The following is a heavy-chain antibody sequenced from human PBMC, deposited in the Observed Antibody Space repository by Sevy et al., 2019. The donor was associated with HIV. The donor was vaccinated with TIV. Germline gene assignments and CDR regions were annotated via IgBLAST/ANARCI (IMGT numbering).Heavy chain of an antibody. CDR3: ARGGDILTGYSTLSDY. V-gene: IGHV4-34*01. CDR1: GGSFSGYY. Sequence: ETLSLTCAVYGGSFSGYYWSWIRQPPGKGLEWIGEINHSGSTNYNPSLKSRVTISVDTSKNQFSLKLSSVTAADTAVYYCARGGDILTGYSTLSDYWGQGTLVTVSS. J-gene: IGHJ4*02. D-gene: IGHD3-9*01. CDR2: INHSGST.